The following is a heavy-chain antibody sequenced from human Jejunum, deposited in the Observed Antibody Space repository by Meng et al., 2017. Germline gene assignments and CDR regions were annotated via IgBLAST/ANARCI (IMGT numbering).Heavy chain of an antibody. V-gene: IGHV5-51*01. J-gene: IGHJ4*02. CDR1: GYTFTNYW. D-gene: IGHD1-1*01. CDR3: ARLTKQTTGAYYFAY. Sequence: GESLKISCKGSGYTFTNYWIGWVRQMPGKGLEWMGIIYPGDSDTTYSPSFQGQVTISVDKSISTAFQQWSSLKASDTAMYYCARLTKQTTGAYYFAYWGQGTLVTVSS. CDR2: IYPGDSDT.